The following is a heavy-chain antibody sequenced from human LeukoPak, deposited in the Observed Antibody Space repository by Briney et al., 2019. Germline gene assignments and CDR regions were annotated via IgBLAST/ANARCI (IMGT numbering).Heavy chain of an antibody. CDR2: IYDSGST. V-gene: IGHV4-39*01. Sequence: SETLSLTCTVSGGSIRSSYYYWGWIRQPPGKGLEWIGSIYDSGSTYYNPSLKSRVTISVDTSKNQFSLKLNSVTAADTAVYYCARHIDFHDAFDIWGQGTMVTVSS. J-gene: IGHJ3*02. CDR1: GGSIRSSYYY. CDR3: ARHIDFHDAFDI. D-gene: IGHD1-26*01.